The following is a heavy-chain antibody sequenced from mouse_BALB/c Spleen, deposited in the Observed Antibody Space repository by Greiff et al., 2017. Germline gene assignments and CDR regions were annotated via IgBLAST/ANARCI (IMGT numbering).Heavy chain of an antibody. J-gene: IGHJ3*01. CDR2: ISSGGST. CDR1: GFTFSSYA. V-gene: IGHV5-6-5*01. D-gene: IGHD1-1*01. CDR3: ARSLDYYGSSYGFAY. Sequence: EVQLVESGGGLVKPGGSLKLSCAASGFTFSSYAMSWVRQTPEKRLEWVASISSGGSTYYPDSVKGRFTISRDNAKNTLYLQMSSLKSEDTAMYYCARSLDYYGSSYGFAYWGQGTLVTVSA.